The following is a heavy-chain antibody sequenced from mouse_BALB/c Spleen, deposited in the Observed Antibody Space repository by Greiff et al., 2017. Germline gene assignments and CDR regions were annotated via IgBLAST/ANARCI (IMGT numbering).Heavy chain of an antibody. CDR1: GFTFSSYA. V-gene: IGHV5-6-5*01. D-gene: IGHD1-1*01. CDR2: ISSGGST. J-gene: IGHJ2*01. CDR3: ARGRGDYGSSYYFDY. Sequence: EVKVVESGGGLVKPGGSLKLSCAASGFTFSSYAMSWVRQTPEKRLEWVASISSGGSTYYPDSVKGRFTISRDNARNILYLQMSSLRSEDTAMYYCARGRGDYGSSYYFDYWGQGTTLTVSS.